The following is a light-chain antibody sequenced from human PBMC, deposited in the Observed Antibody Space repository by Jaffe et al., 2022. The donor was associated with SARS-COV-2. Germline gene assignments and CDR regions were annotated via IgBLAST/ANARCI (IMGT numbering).Light chain of an antibody. Sequence: DIQMTQSPSSLSASVGDRVTITCRASQDITRYLAWYQQKPGKVPKLLIYAASTLQSGVPSRFSGSGSGTEFTLVISSLQPEDVATYYCQRHNSAPYAFGQGTKLEIK. V-gene: IGKV1-27*01. CDR2: AAS. CDR3: QRHNSAPYA. CDR1: QDITRY. J-gene: IGKJ2*01.